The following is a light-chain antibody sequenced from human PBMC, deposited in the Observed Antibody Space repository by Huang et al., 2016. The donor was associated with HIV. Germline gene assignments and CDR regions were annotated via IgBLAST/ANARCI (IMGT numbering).Light chain of an antibody. CDR2: AAS. V-gene: IGKV3-15*01. Sequence: VMMSQSPATLAASPGERVTLSCGASQSVNTNLAWYQQKPGQPPRLLIYAASPRATGVPARFAGSGSGTEFTLTIDSLQSDDFAVYYCQQYNKWPPEYTFGHGTRLEIK. J-gene: IGKJ2*01. CDR3: QQYNKWPPEYT. CDR1: QSVNTN.